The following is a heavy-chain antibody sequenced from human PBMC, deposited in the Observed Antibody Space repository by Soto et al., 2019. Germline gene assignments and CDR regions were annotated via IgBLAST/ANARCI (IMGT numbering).Heavy chain of an antibody. Sequence: NPSETLSLTCAVYGGSFSGYYWSWIRQPPGKGLEWIGEINHSGSTNYNPSLKSRVTISVDTSKNQFSLKLSSVTAADTAVYYCARASRYCTNGVCYFYYYYGMDVWGQGTTVTVSS. D-gene: IGHD2-8*01. CDR1: GGSFSGYY. V-gene: IGHV4-34*01. CDR3: ARASRYCTNGVCYFYYYYGMDV. CDR2: INHSGST. J-gene: IGHJ6*02.